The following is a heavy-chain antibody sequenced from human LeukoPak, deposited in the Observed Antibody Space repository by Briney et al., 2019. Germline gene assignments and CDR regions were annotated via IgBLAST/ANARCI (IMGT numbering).Heavy chain of an antibody. D-gene: IGHD6-19*01. CDR1: GYTFTSYG. J-gene: IGHJ3*02. CDR3: ARDYHQWLVRGDAFDI. Sequence: GASVKVSCQASGYTFTSYGISWVRQAPGQGLEWMGWISAYNGNTNYAQKLEGRVTMTTDTSTSTAYMEVRGLRSDDTAVYYCARDYHQWLVRGDAFDIWGQGTMVTVSS. V-gene: IGHV1-18*01. CDR2: ISAYNGNT.